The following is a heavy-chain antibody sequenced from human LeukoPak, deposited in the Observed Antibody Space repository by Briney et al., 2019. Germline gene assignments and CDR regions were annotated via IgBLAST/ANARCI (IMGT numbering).Heavy chain of an antibody. CDR2: TSSRGTT. CDR3: ATRGRSGYYYGMDV. CDR1: GFIASNNY. V-gene: IGHV3-66*01. J-gene: IGHJ6*02. D-gene: IGHD1-26*01. Sequence: GGSLRLSCAASGFIASNNYMSWARHAPGKGLEWVSITSSRGTTYYADSVKGRFTITRDSSQNTLYLQMNSLRAEDTAVYYCATRGRSGYYYGMDVWGQGTTVTVSS.